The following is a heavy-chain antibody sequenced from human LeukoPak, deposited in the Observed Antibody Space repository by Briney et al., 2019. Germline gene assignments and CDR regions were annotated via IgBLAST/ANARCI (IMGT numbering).Heavy chain of an antibody. CDR1: GYTFTSYD. V-gene: IGHV1-8*01. D-gene: IGHD3-22*01. CDR3: ARGGGIITSQGYYFDY. CDR2: MNPNSGNT. J-gene: IGHJ4*02. Sequence: GASVKVSCKASGYTFTSYDINWVRQATGQGLEWMGWMNPNSGNTGYAQKFQGRVTMTRNTSISTAYMELSSLRSEDTAVYYCARGGGIITSQGYYFDYWGQGTLVTVSS.